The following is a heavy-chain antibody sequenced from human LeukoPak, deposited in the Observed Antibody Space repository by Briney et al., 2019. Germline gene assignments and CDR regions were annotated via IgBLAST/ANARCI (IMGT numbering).Heavy chain of an antibody. Sequence: SETLSLTCTVSGGSISSYYWSWIRQPAGKGLEWIGRIYTSGSTTYNPSLKSRVTISVDTSKNQFSLKLSSVTAADTAVYYCARENSSGWFRTNWFDPWGQGTLVTVSS. CDR1: GGSISSYY. CDR3: ARENSSGWFRTNWFDP. D-gene: IGHD6-19*01. V-gene: IGHV4-4*07. J-gene: IGHJ5*02. CDR2: IYTSGST.